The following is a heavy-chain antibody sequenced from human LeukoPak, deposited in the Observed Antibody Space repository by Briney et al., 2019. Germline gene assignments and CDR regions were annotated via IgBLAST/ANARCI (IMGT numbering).Heavy chain of an antibody. CDR2: ISSSSSYT. Sequence: GGSLRLSCAASGFTFSSYSMNWVRQAPGKGLEWVSSISSSSSYTYYADSVKGRFTISRDNAKTTLYLQMNSLRAEDTATYYCANSFRSGYSYLFDYWGQGTLVTVSS. J-gene: IGHJ4*02. CDR3: ANSFRSGYSYLFDY. CDR1: GFTFSSYS. V-gene: IGHV3-21*04. D-gene: IGHD3-22*01.